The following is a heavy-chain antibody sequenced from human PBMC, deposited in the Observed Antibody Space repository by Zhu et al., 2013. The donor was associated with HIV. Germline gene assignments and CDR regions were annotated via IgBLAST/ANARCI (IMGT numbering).Heavy chain of an antibody. V-gene: IGHV1-18*01. Sequence: VQLVQSGAEVKKPGASVKVSCKASGYTFTNYGISWVRQAPGQGLEWMGWISAYNGNTNYAQKVQGRVTMTTDTSTSTAYMELRNLRSDDSAVYYCARGADIVVVVAGTRLNYYYGMDVWGQGTTITVSS. CDR3: ARGADIVVVVAGTRLNYYYGMDV. CDR1: GYTFTNYG. D-gene: IGHD2-15*01. CDR2: ISAYNGNT. J-gene: IGHJ6*02.